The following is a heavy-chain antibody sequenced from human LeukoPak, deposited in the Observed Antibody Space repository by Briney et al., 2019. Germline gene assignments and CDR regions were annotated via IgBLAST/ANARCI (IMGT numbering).Heavy chain of an antibody. CDR1: GFTFSIYA. D-gene: IGHD7-27*01. V-gene: IGHV3-23*01. CDR2: ISTDSGST. Sequence: PGGSLRLSCAASGFTFSIYAMTWARQAPGRGLEWVSVISTDSGSTHYADSLKGRFTISRDNSKSTLSLQMDSLGAEDTAVYYCARNWGLDYWGQGTLVTVSS. CDR3: ARNWGLDY. J-gene: IGHJ4*02.